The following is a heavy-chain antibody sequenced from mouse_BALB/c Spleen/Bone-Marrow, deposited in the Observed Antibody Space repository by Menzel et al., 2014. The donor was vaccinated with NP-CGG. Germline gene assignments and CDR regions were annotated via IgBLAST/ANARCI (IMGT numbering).Heavy chain of an antibody. CDR2: IDPANGNA. J-gene: IGHJ4*01. CDR1: GFNIKDTY. V-gene: IGHV14-3*02. Sequence: EVQLQQSGAELVKPGASVNLSCTASGFNIKDTYMHWVKQRPEQGLEWIGWIDPANGNAKYDPNFQDKATITADTSSNTSYLHLTSPTTEDTAVYSCTSGDPLDARGYWDQGTSVNVPS. CDR3: TSGDPLDARGY.